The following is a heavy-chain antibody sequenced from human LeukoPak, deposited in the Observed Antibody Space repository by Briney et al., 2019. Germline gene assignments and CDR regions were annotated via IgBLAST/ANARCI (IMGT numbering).Heavy chain of an antibody. D-gene: IGHD3-10*01. V-gene: IGHV3-11*06. CDR3: ASLYGSGSQGSDY. Sequence: GGSLRLSCAASGFTFSDYYMGWIRQAPGKGLEWVSYISSSSSYTNYADSVKGRFTISRDKAKNSLYLQMNSLRAEDTAVYYCASLYGSGSQGSDYWGQGTLVTVSS. CDR1: GFTFSDYY. CDR2: ISSSSSYT. J-gene: IGHJ4*02.